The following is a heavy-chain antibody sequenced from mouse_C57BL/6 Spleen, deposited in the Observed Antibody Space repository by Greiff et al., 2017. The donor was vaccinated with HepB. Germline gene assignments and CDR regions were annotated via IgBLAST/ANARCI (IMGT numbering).Heavy chain of an antibody. CDR2: IDPETGGT. J-gene: IGHJ3*01. V-gene: IGHV1-15*01. CDR3: TRGLTY. Sequence: VQLQESGAELVRPGASVTLSCKASGYTFTDYEMHWVKQTPVHGLEWIGAIDPETGGTAYNQKFKGKAILTADKSSSTAYMELRSLTSEDSAVYCCTRGLTYWGQGTLVTVSA. CDR1: GYTFTDYE.